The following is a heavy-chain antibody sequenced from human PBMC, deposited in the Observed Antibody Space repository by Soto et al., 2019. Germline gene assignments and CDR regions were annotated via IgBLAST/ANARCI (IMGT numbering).Heavy chain of an antibody. V-gene: IGHV3-30-3*01. CDR2: ISYDGTNK. J-gene: IGHJ4*02. CDR3: ARDPKTSGGQHWAFNYFDS. CDR1: GFSFSISP. Sequence: LRLSCAASGFSFSISPMHWVRQAPGKGPGWVALISYDGTNKFYADSVKGRFTISVDNSKSTLYLQVDSLRPEDAAVYYCARDPKTSGGQHWAFNYFDSWGQGTLVTVPS. D-gene: IGHD7-27*01.